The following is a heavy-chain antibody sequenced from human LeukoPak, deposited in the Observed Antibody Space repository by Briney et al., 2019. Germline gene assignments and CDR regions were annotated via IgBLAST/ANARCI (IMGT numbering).Heavy chain of an antibody. D-gene: IGHD3-3*01. V-gene: IGHV1-8*03. CDR1: GYTFTSYD. CDR3: ARVGLGYYDFWSGYYSAGY. CDR2: MNPNSGNT. J-gene: IGHJ4*02. Sequence: ASVKVSCKASGYTFTSYDINWVRQATGQGLEWVGWMNPNSGNTGYAQKFQGRVTITRNTSISTAYMELSSLRSEDTAVYYCARVGLGYYDFWSGYYSAGYWGQGTLVTVSS.